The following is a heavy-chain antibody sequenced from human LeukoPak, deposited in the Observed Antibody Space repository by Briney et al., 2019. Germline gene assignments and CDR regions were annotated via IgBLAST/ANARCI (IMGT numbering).Heavy chain of an antibody. CDR1: GGSFSGYY. Sequence: SETLSLTCAVYGGSFSGYYCSWIRQPPGKGLEWIGEINHSGSTNYNPSLKSRVTISVDTSKNQFSLKPSSVTAADTAVYYCARGRRYCSSTSCYHPYYYMDVWGKGTTVTVSS. D-gene: IGHD2-2*01. V-gene: IGHV4-34*01. CDR2: INHSGST. CDR3: ARGRRYCSSTSCYHPYYYMDV. J-gene: IGHJ6*03.